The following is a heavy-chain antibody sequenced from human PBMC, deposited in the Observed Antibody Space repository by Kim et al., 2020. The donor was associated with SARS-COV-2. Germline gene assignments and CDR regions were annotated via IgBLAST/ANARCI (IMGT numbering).Heavy chain of an antibody. D-gene: IGHD3-9*01. V-gene: IGHV1-24*01. Sequence: ASVKVSCKVSGYTLTELSMHWVRQAPGKGLEWMGGFDPEDGETIYAQKFQGRVTMTEDTSTDTAYMELSSLRSEDTAVYYCATAGSSGWLYYYGMDVWGQGTTVTVSS. CDR3: ATAGSSGWLYYYGMDV. J-gene: IGHJ6*02. CDR1: GYTLTELS. CDR2: FDPEDGET.